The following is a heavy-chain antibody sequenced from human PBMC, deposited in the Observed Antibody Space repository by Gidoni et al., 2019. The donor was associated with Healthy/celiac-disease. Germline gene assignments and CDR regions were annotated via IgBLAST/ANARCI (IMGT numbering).Heavy chain of an antibody. J-gene: IGHJ3*02. CDR3: ARPPLSYYYDSSGYHDAFDI. D-gene: IGHD3-22*01. Sequence: QLQLQESDPGLVKPSETLSPTCTVSAGSISSSSYHWGWIRQPPGKGLELIGSIYYSGSTYYNPSLTSRVTISVDTSKNTFYLKLSSVTAADTAVYYGARPPLSYYYDSSGYHDAFDIWGQGTMVTVSS. V-gene: IGHV4-39*01. CDR1: AGSISSSSYH. CDR2: IYYSGST.